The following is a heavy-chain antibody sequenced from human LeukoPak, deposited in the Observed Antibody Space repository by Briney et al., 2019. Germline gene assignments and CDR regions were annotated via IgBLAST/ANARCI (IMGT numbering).Heavy chain of an antibody. CDR2: INPSGGST. V-gene: IGHV1-46*01. CDR1: GYTFTSYY. Sequence: GASVKVSCKASGYTFTSYYMHWVRQAPGQGLEWMGIINPSGGSTSYAQKFQGRVTITTDESTSTAYMELSSLRSEDTAVYYCASLRGPSIAARGHFDYWGQGTLVTVSS. CDR3: ASLRGPSIAARGHFDY. D-gene: IGHD6-6*01. J-gene: IGHJ4*02.